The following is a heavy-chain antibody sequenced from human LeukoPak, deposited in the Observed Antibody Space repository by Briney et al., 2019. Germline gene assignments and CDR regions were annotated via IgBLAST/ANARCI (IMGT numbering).Heavy chain of an antibody. Sequence: GGSLRLSCVVSGITLSNYGMSWVRQAPGKGLEWVSGISERGGSTNYADSVKGRFIISRDTSKNTVYLQMNSLRVEDTAVYYCAKDTFVELSYLHHWGQGTLVTVSS. CDR1: GITLSNYG. D-gene: IGHD1-26*01. V-gene: IGHV3-23*01. CDR2: ISERGGST. J-gene: IGHJ4*02. CDR3: AKDTFVELSYLHH.